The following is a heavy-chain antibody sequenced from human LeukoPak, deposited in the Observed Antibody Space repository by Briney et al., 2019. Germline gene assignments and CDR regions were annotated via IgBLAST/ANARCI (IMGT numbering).Heavy chain of an antibody. J-gene: IGHJ4*02. V-gene: IGHV3-53*01. CDR2: IYSGGST. D-gene: IGHD1-26*01. Sequence: PGGSLRLSCAASGFTVSSNYMSWVRQAPGKELEWVSVIYSGGSTYYADSVKGRFTISRDNSKNTLYLQMNSLRAEDTAVYYCARESISGSYYGYWGQGTLVTVSS. CDR3: ARESISGSYYGY. CDR1: GFTVSSNY.